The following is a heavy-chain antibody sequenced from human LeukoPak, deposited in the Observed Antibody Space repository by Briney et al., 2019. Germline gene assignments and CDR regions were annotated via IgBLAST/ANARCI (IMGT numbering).Heavy chain of an antibody. CDR3: ARGLAGWRPAIYFDY. Sequence: PSETLSLTCAVYGGSFSGYYWSWIRQPPGKGLEWIGEINHSGSTIYNPSLKSRVTISVDTSKNQFSLKLSSVTAADTAVYYCARGLAGWRPAIYFDYWGQGTLVTVSS. V-gene: IGHV4-34*01. D-gene: IGHD2-2*01. CDR2: INHSGST. CDR1: GGSFSGYY. J-gene: IGHJ4*02.